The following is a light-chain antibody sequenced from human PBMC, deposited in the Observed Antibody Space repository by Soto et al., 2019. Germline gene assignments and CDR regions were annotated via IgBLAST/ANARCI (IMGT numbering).Light chain of an antibody. CDR1: QSLNSNS. CDR3: QQYDGSPRT. V-gene: IGKV3-20*01. J-gene: IGKJ1*01. CDR2: NAY. Sequence: EILVTQSPGTLSVSPGERATLSCRASQSLNSNSLAWYQQKPGQAPRLLIYNAYNRASGIPDRFSGSGSGTDFTLTISRLEPEDFVVYHCQQYDGSPRTFGQGTKVDIK.